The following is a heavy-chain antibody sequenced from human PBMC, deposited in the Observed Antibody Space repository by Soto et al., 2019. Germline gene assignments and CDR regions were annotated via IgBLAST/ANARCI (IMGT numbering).Heavy chain of an antibody. J-gene: IGHJ6*02. V-gene: IGHV4-34*01. CDR1: GGSFSGYY. CDR3: ARRRIMITFGGVGDYYYGMDV. Sequence: SETLSLTCAVYGGSFSGYYWSWIRQPTGKGLEWIGEINHSGSTNYNPSLKSRVTISVDTSKNQFSLKLSSVTAADTAVYYCARRRIMITFGGVGDYYYGMDVWGQGTTVTVSS. D-gene: IGHD3-16*01. CDR2: INHSGST.